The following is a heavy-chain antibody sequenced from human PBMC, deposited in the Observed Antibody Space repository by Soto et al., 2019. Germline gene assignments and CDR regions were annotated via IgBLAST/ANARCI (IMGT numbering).Heavy chain of an antibody. V-gene: IGHV3-30*18. CDR1: GFTFNTYG. CDR3: AKSPNFYCSSPNCYKYYFDH. CDR2: ISYDGSEK. Sequence: GGSLRLSCAASGFTFNTYGMHWVRQAPGKGLEWVAVISYDGSEKYYVDSVKGRFTISKDNSKNTLYLQMNSLRPEDAAVYYCAKSPNFYCSSPNCYKYYFDHWGQGTRVTVSS. D-gene: IGHD2-2*02. J-gene: IGHJ4*02.